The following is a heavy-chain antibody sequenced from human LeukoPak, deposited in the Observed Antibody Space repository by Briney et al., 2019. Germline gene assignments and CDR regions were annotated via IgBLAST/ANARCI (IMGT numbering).Heavy chain of an antibody. Sequence: SETLSLTCTVSGGSISTISSSTYYWGWIRQAPGKGLEWIGSLFYGENTHYNPSLKSRATFSVDTSTNQFSLKLTSVTAADAAVYFCARQLPTAAADTRGYFDYWGQGTVVTVSS. V-gene: IGHV4-39*01. CDR2: LFYGENT. CDR3: ARQLPTAAADTRGYFDY. J-gene: IGHJ4*02. CDR1: GGSISTISSSTYY. D-gene: IGHD6-25*01.